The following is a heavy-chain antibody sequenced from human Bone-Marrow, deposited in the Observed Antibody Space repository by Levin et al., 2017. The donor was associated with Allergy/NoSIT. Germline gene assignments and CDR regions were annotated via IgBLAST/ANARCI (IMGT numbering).Heavy chain of an antibody. Sequence: GGSLRLSCAASGFNFADTWMNWVRQSPGKGLEWVGRIKSNTHGGTTHYAAPVNGRFTISREDSKNTLYLQMNSLKTEDTALYYCATRSLGHCSGGTCRLDYWGQGTLVTVSS. CDR3: ATRSLGHCSGGTCRLDY. D-gene: IGHD2-15*01. J-gene: IGHJ4*02. V-gene: IGHV3-15*07. CDR2: IKSNTHGGTT. CDR1: GFNFADTW.